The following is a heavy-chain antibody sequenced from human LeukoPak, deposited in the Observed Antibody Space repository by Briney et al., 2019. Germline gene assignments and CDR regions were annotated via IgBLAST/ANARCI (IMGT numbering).Heavy chain of an antibody. Sequence: SETLSLTCSVSGVSIFSYYWNWIRQPPGKGLEWIGYVHYSGSTNYNPSLKSRVTISVDTSKSQFSLKLSSATAADTAVYYCATGRSIRYFDYWGQGTLHTVSS. V-gene: IGHV4-59*08. D-gene: IGHD3-9*01. J-gene: IGHJ4*02. CDR3: ATGRSIRYFDY. CDR2: VHYSGST. CDR1: GVSIFSYY.